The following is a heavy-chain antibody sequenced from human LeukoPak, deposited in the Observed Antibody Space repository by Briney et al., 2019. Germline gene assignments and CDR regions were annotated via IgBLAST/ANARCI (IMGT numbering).Heavy chain of an antibody. Sequence: SETLSLTCTVSGGSISSYYWSWIRQPAGKGLEWIGRIYTSGSTNYNPSLKSRVTMSVDTSENQFSLKLSSVTAADTAVYYCARDICSGGSCSFDYWGQGTLVTVSS. CDR2: IYTSGST. CDR3: ARDICSGGSCSFDY. CDR1: GGSISSYY. J-gene: IGHJ4*02. D-gene: IGHD2-15*01. V-gene: IGHV4-4*07.